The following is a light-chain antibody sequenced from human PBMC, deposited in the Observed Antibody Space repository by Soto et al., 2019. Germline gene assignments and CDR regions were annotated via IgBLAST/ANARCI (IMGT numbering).Light chain of an antibody. CDR2: DAS. V-gene: IGKV3-11*01. J-gene: IGKJ1*01. CDR3: QQRSNWPPT. Sequence: EFVLTQSPGTLSLSPGERATLSCRASQSVNNYLAWYQQKPGRAPRLLIYDASIRPTGIPARFSGSGSGTDFTLTISYLEPEDFAVYYCQQRSNWPPTFGQGTKVDIK. CDR1: QSVNNY.